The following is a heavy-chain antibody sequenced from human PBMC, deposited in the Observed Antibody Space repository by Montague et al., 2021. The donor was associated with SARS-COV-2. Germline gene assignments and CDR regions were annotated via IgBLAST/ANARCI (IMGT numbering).Heavy chain of an antibody. V-gene: IGHV3-66*02. CDR1: GFTFSSYA. CDR3: ARDSYGMDV. Sequence: SLRLSCAASGFTFSSYAMSWVRQTPGKGLEWVSVIYSGGSTYYADSVKGRFTISRDNSKNTLYLQMNSLRDEDTAVYYCARDSYGMDVWGQGTTVTVS. CDR2: IYSGGST. J-gene: IGHJ6*02.